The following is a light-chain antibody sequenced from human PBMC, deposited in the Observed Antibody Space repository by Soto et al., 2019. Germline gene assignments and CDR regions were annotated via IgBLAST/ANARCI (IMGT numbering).Light chain of an antibody. CDR3: GSYTSATTWV. J-gene: IGLJ3*02. V-gene: IGLV2-8*01. CDR2: EVS. CDR1: SSDVGGYNY. Sequence: QSALTQPPSASGSPGQSVTISCTGTSSDVGGYNYVSWYQQHPGKAPKLMIYEVSKRPSGVPDRFSGSKSGNTASLTVSGLHPDDEATYFCGSYTSATTWVFGGGTKLTVL.